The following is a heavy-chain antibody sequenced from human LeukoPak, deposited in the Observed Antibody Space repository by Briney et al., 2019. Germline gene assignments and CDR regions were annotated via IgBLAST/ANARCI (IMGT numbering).Heavy chain of an antibody. CDR1: GGSISSGGYY. CDR3: ARDYQSAAGRPDNWSDP. Sequence: SETLSLTCTVSGGSISSGGYYWSWIRQPPGKGLEWIGYIYHSGSTYYNPSLKSRVTISVDRSKNQFSLKLSSVTAAGTAVYYCARDYQSAAGRPDNWSDPWGQGTLVTVSS. D-gene: IGHD6-13*01. CDR2: IYHSGST. J-gene: IGHJ5*02. V-gene: IGHV4-30-2*01.